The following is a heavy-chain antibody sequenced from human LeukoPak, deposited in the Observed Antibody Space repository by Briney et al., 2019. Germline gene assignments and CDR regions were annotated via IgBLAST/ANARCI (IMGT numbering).Heavy chain of an antibody. CDR1: GFTFRSYA. V-gene: IGHV3-23*01. D-gene: IGHD3-22*01. Sequence: GGSLRLSCAASGFTFRSYAMNWVRQAPGKGLEWVSAISGSGGSTYYADSVKGRFTISRDNSKKTLYLQMNSLRAEDTAVYYCAKSAVASYYYDSSGYYYLDYWGQGTLVTVSS. J-gene: IGHJ4*02. CDR3: AKSAVASYYYDSSGYYYLDY. CDR2: ISGSGGST.